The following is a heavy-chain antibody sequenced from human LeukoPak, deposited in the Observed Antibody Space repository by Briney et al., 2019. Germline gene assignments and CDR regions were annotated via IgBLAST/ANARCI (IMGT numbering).Heavy chain of an antibody. CDR2: INHRGST. J-gene: IGHJ4*02. CDR1: GGSFTDYY. Sequence: SETLSLTCAVCGGSFTDYYWSWIRQPPGKGLEWIGEINHRGSTNYNSSLKSRVTISVDRSKNQFSLKLNSATAADTAVYFCARVPHTTSSIDYWGQGAPVTVSS. V-gene: IGHV4-34*01. D-gene: IGHD6-6*01. CDR3: ARVPHTTSSIDY.